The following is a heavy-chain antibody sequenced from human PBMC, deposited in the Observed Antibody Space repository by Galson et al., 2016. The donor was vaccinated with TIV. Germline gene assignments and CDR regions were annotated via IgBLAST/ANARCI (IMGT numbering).Heavy chain of an antibody. CDR3: ARPSDSSWYFDL. CDR2: IIPIFRSP. CDR1: GGSFSNYA. J-gene: IGHJ2*01. V-gene: IGHV1-69*13. Sequence: SVKVSCKASGGSFSNYAINWVRQAPGQGLEWMGGIIPIFRSPNYAQRFQGRVTITADESTSTAFVALSSLRSDDTAVYYCARPSDSSWYFDLWGRGTPVIASS. D-gene: IGHD6-13*01.